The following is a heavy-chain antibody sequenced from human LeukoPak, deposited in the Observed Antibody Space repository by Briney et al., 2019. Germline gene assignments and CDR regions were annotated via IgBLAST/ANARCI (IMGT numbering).Heavy chain of an antibody. CDR3: VKNYYGSGTYLEFDY. Sequence: GGSLRLSCSASGFTFSSYGMHWVRQAPGKGLEYVSGVSSQGGSTYYADSVKGRFTMSRDNSKNTLYPQMSSLRVDDMAVYYCVKNYYGSGTYLEFDYWGQGTLVTVSS. V-gene: IGHV3-64D*06. D-gene: IGHD3-10*01. CDR2: VSSQGGST. J-gene: IGHJ4*02. CDR1: GFTFSSYG.